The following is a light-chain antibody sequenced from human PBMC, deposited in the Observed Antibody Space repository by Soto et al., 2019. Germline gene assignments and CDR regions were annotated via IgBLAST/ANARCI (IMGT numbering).Light chain of an antibody. CDR1: QSVSSR. CDR2: DVS. Sequence: EIVLTQSPVTLSLSPGERATLSCRASQSVSSRLAWYQQKPGQAPRLLIYDVSNRATGIPARFSGSGSGTEFTLTISSLQSEDFAVYYCQQYNNWPITFGQGTRLEI. V-gene: IGKV3D-15*01. CDR3: QQYNNWPIT. J-gene: IGKJ5*01.